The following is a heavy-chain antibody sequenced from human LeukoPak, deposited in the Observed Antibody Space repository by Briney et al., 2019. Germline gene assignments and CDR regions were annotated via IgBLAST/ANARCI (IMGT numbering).Heavy chain of an antibody. V-gene: IGHV4-30-4*07. J-gene: IGHJ4*02. CDR3: ARARSHFFDY. Sequence: SETLSLTCAVSGGSISSGGYSWSWIRQPPGKGLEWIGYIYYSGSTYYNPSLKSRVTISVDTSENQFSLKLSSVTAADTAVYYCARARSHFFDYWGQGTLVTVSS. D-gene: IGHD3-10*01. CDR1: GGSISSGGYS. CDR2: IYYSGST.